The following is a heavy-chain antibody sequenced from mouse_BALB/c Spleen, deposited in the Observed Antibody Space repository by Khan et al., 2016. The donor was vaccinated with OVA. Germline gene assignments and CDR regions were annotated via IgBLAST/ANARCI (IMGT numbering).Heavy chain of an antibody. CDR1: GHTFTKFG. J-gene: IGHJ4*01. D-gene: IGHD2-10*01. CDR3: ARPPYFSYVLDN. Sequence: VQLKQSGPEVKKPGETVMISCKASGHTFTKFGMNWVKQAPGKGLKWMGWINTYTGEPTYADDFNGRFAFSLETSASTAYLQINNLKNEDTATYFCARPPYFSYVLDNWGQGTSVTVSS. CDR2: INTYTGEP. V-gene: IGHV9-3-1*01.